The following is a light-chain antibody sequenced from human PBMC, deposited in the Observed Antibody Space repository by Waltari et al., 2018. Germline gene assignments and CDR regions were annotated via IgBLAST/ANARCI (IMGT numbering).Light chain of an antibody. CDR3: ISYTSRTTYV. V-gene: IGLV2-14*01. Sequence: QSALTQPASVSGSPGQSIPIPCTGTRTDRGGFDYFSWYQQHPGQVPRLVIHNVSQRPSGVSNRFSGSKSGNTASLTISGLQAEDEADYYCISYTSRTTYVFGTGTKVTVL. CDR1: RTDRGGFDY. CDR2: NVS. J-gene: IGLJ1*01.